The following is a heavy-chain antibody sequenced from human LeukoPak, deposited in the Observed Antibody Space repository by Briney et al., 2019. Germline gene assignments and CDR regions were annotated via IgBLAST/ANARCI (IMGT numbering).Heavy chain of an antibody. D-gene: IGHD3-3*01. Sequence: PGGSLRLSCAASGFTVSSNYMSWVRQAPGKGLEWVSVIYSGGSTYYADSVKGRFTISRDNSKNTLYLQMDSLRAEDTAVYYCACYDFWSGYRYYWGQGTLVTVSS. V-gene: IGHV3-66*02. CDR3: ACYDFWSGYRYY. CDR2: IYSGGST. CDR1: GFTVSSNY. J-gene: IGHJ4*02.